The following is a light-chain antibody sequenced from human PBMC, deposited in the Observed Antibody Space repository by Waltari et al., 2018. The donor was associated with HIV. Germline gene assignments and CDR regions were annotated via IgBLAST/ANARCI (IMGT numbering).Light chain of an antibody. CDR1: QSVSSY. CDR2: DAS. CDR3: QHRNNWPPSVT. V-gene: IGKV3-11*01. Sequence: EIVLTQSPGTPSLSPGEGATLSCRASQSVSSYVAWYPPKPGQAPRLLIYDASKRATGIPARFSGIESGTYFARTISSQWPEEFAVYCCQHRNNWPPSVTFGGGTRVEI. J-gene: IGKJ4*01.